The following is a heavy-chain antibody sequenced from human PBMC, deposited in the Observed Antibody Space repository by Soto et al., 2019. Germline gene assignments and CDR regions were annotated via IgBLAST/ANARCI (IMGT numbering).Heavy chain of an antibody. Sequence: GGSLRLSCVSSGFTFRTYTMNWVRQAPGKGLEWVSGIRGFSPYTFYAESVKGRFNISRDNAKNSLYLQMNSLRAEDTAVYYCARDRGYDAHDYYYNAMDVWGQRTTVTVSS. CDR1: GFTFRTYT. J-gene: IGHJ6*02. CDR2: IRGFSPYT. V-gene: IGHV3-21*01. CDR3: ARDRGYDAHDYYYNAMDV. D-gene: IGHD2-15*01.